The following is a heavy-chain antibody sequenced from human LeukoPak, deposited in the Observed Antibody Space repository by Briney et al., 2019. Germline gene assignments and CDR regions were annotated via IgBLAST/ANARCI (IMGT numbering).Heavy chain of an antibody. CDR2: ISSNGANT. Sequence: PGGSLRLSCAASGFPFGNYAMSWVRQGPEKGLEWLSAISSNGANTYYRESVKGRFTISRDNSKNTLYLQMSSLRADDTAIYYCAKDILHPESNGYEVHGNWFDPWGQGTLVTVSS. D-gene: IGHD3-22*01. CDR3: AKDILHPESNGYEVHGNWFDP. J-gene: IGHJ5*02. V-gene: IGHV3-23*01. CDR1: GFPFGNYA.